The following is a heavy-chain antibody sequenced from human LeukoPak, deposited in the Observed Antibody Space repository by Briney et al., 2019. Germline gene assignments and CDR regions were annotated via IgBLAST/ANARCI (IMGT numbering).Heavy chain of an antibody. J-gene: IGHJ4*02. CDR1: GFTFNKYW. Sequence: GGSLRLSCAASGFTFNKYWMHWVRQVPGKGLVWVSRINGDGTTTSYADSVKGGFTMSRDNAKNTLYLQMSGLIVEDTAVYYCATGNYYDSRGYYTFGHWGQGTLVTVSS. D-gene: IGHD3-22*01. V-gene: IGHV3-74*01. CDR3: ATGNYYDSRGYYTFGH. CDR2: INGDGTTT.